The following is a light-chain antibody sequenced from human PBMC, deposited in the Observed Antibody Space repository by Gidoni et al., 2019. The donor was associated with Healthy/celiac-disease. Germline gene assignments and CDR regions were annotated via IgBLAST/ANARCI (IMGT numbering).Light chain of an antibody. Sequence: SQSISSWLAWYQQKPGKAPKLLIYKASSLESGVPSRFSGSGSGTEFTLTISSLQPDDFATYYCQQYNSYWTFGQGTKVEIK. CDR2: KAS. CDR3: QQYNSYWT. CDR1: QSISSW. V-gene: IGKV1-5*03. J-gene: IGKJ1*01.